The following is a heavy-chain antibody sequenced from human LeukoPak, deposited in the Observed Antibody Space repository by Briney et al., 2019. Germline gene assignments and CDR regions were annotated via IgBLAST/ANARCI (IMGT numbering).Heavy chain of an antibody. CDR2: IIPIFGTA. Sequence: SVKVSCKASGGTFSSYAISWVRQAPGQGLEWMGGIIPIFGTANYAQKFQGRVTITADESASTAYMELSSLRSEDTAVYYCARDGSIAAAGPNNWFDPWGQGTLVTVSS. CDR3: ARDGSIAAAGPNNWFDP. V-gene: IGHV1-69*13. CDR1: GGTFSSYA. J-gene: IGHJ5*02. D-gene: IGHD6-13*01.